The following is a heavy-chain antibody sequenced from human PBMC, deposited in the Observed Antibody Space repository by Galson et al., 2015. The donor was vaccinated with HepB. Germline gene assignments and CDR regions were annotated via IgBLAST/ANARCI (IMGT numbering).Heavy chain of an antibody. CDR1: GFTFSSYS. CDR2: ISSSSSTI. CDR3: ARVVWCSSTSCLRPHGDYYYYYMDV. J-gene: IGHJ6*03. V-gene: IGHV3-48*02. D-gene: IGHD2-2*01. Sequence: SLRLSCAASGFTFSSYSMNWVRQAPGKGLEWVSYISSSSSTIYYADSVKGRFTISRDNAKNSLYLQMNSLRDEDTAVYYCARVVWCSSTSCLRPHGDYYYYYMDVWGKGTTVTVSS.